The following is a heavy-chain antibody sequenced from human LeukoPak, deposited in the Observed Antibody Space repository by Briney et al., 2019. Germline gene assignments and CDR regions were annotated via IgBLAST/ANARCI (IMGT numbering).Heavy chain of an antibody. CDR3: VRGFDYYDGSGGDY. V-gene: IGHV3-48*04. D-gene: IGHD3-22*01. Sequence: PGGSQRLSCAASGFTFSSYSMNWVRQAPGKGLEWVSHISSSSSTIYYADSVSGRFTISRDNARNSLYLQMDSLRVEDTAVYYCVRGFDYYDGSGGDYWGQGTLVTVSS. J-gene: IGHJ4*02. CDR1: GFTFSSYS. CDR2: ISSSSSTI.